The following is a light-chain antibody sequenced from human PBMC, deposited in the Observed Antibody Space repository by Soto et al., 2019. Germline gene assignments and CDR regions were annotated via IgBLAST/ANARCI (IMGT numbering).Light chain of an antibody. CDR2: GAF. Sequence: EMVLTQSPATLSLSPGERATLSCRASPSVTNYLAWYQQKPGQAPRLLIYGAFNRATGIPAIFSGSGSGTDFTLTISSLEPEDFAVYYCQQRNIWPPVTFGQGTRLEIK. CDR1: PSVTNY. V-gene: IGKV3-11*01. J-gene: IGKJ5*01. CDR3: QQRNIWPPVT.